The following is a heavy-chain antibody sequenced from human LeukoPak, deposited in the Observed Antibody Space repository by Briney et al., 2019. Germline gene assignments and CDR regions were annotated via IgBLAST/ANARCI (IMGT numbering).Heavy chain of an antibody. D-gene: IGHD2-8*01. J-gene: IGHJ3*02. Sequence: GASVKVSCKASGYTFTGYYMHWVRQAPGQGLGWMGWINPNSGGTNYAQKFQGRVTMTRDTSISTAYMELSRLRSDDTAVYYCARDLGYIVLMVYAADAFDIWGQGTMVTVSS. CDR2: INPNSGGT. V-gene: IGHV1-2*02. CDR1: GYTFTGYY. CDR3: ARDLGYIVLMVYAADAFDI.